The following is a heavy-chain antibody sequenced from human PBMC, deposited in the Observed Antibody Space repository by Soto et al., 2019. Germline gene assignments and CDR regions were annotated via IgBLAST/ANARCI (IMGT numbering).Heavy chain of an antibody. CDR1: GVTFSSYT. CDR3: RWLINGESDVSDF. D-gene: IGHD4-17*01. Sequence: QVQLVQSGAEVKKPGSSVKVSCKASGVTFSSYTISWVRQAPGQGLEWMGRTIPVLGVTNYAPKFQDRLTIIADEATSTVYMDLSSLRSEDTAIYYSRWLINGESDVSDFWGQGTIITVSS. V-gene: IGHV1-69*02. J-gene: IGHJ3*01. CDR2: TIPVLGVT.